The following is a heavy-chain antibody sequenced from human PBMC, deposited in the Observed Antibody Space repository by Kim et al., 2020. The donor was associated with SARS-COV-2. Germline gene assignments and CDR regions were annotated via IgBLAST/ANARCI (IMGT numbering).Heavy chain of an antibody. CDR3: ASAGYSSGWGLVELVDY. J-gene: IGHJ4*02. CDR1: GFTFSDYY. D-gene: IGHD6-19*01. V-gene: IGHV3-11*01. Sequence: GGSLRLSCAASGFTFSDYYMSWIRQAPGKGLEWVSYISSSGSTIYYADSVKGRFTISRDNAKNSLYLQMNSLRAADTAVYYCASAGYSSGWGLVELVDYWGQGALVTVSS. CDR2: ISSSGSTI.